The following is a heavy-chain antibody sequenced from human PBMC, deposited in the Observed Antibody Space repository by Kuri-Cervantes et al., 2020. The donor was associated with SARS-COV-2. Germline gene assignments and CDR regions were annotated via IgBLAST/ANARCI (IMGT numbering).Heavy chain of an antibody. CDR1: GLTFSSYW. Sequence: GGSLRLSCAASGLTFSSYWMHWIRQAPGKGLEWVSNIGPSGTTKYYADSVKGRFTISRDNAKNSLYLQMSSLRAEDTAVYYCARDLRLGKSLDYWGQGTLVTVSS. J-gene: IGHJ4*02. CDR2: IGPSGTTK. D-gene: IGHD7-27*01. CDR3: ARDLRLGKSLDY. V-gene: IGHV3-11*04.